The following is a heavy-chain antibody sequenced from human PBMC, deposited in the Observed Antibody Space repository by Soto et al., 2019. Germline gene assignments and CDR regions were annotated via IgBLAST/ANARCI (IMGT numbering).Heavy chain of an antibody. CDR3: VCGGNYFVY. V-gene: IGHV3-7*01. Sequence: VQLVESGGGLVQPGGSLRLSCAASGFSFDTYWMTWVRQPPGKGLEWVANIDQGGSERYYVDSVRGRSTISRDNDKNSLYLQMNSLRAEDTAVYYCVCGGNYFVYWGQGTLVTVSP. CDR1: GFSFDTYW. CDR2: IDQGGSER. D-gene: IGHD3-16*01. J-gene: IGHJ4*02.